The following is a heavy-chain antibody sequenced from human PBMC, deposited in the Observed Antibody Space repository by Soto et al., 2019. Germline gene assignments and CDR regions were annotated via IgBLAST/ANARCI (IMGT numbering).Heavy chain of an antibody. D-gene: IGHD3-10*01. Sequence: EVHLVESGGSLVQRGGAPGLLLSASGFRLRNYKIKWLRQGPGKGPEGGSYISSSCRTIDYADSVRGRFTISRDNAKNSLYLQMNNLRDEDTAVYYCARDLGYGSGSYCCYFDSWGQGTLVTVSS. V-gene: IGHV3-48*02. CDR3: ARDLGYGSGSYCCYFDS. CDR1: GFRLRNYK. J-gene: IGHJ4*02. CDR2: ISSSCRTI.